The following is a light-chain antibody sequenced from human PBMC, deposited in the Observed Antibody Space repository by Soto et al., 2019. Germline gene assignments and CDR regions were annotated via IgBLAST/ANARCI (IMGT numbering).Light chain of an antibody. Sequence: EIVLTHSPGTLSLSPGERATLSCRASQSVSSSCLAWYQQKPGQAPRLLLYGASSRATGIPDRFSGSGSETDFTLTISRLEPEDFAVYYCQQYSSSPRTFGQGTKVDIK. J-gene: IGKJ1*01. CDR1: QSVSSSC. V-gene: IGKV3-20*01. CDR3: QQYSSSPRT. CDR2: GAS.